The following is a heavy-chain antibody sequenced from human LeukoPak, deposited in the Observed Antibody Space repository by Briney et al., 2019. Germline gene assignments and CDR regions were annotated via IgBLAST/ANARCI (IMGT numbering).Heavy chain of an antibody. Sequence: GGSLRLSCAASGFTVSSNYMSWVRQAPGKGLEWVSVIYSGGSTYYADSVKGRFTISRDNSKNTLYLQMNSLRAEDTAVYYCAKREPGEGFDYWGQGTLVTVSS. CDR2: IYSGGST. J-gene: IGHJ4*02. D-gene: IGHD1-26*01. V-gene: IGHV3-66*01. CDR1: GFTVSSNY. CDR3: AKREPGEGFDY.